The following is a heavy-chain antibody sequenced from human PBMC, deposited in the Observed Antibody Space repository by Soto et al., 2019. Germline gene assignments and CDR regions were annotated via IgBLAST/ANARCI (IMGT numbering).Heavy chain of an antibody. D-gene: IGHD5-12*01. V-gene: IGHV4-31*03. J-gene: IGHJ4*02. CDR1: GGSISSGGYY. CDR3: ARADIVATISAYFDY. Sequence: PSETLSLTCTVSGGSISSGGYYWSWIRQHPGKGLEWIGYIYYSGSTYYNPSLKSRVTISVDTSKNQFSLKLSSVTAADTAVYYCARADIVATISAYFDYWGQGTLVTVSS. CDR2: IYYSGST.